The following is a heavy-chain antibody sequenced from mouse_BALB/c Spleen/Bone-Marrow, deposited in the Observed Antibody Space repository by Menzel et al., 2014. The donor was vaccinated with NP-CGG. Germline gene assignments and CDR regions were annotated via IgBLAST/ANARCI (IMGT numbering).Heavy chain of an antibody. CDR3: TRYGNSHYYAVDY. D-gene: IGHD1-1*01. V-gene: IGHV1-69*02. J-gene: IGHJ4*01. CDR1: GYTFTSYW. Sequence: SGAELVRPGASVKLSCRASGYTFTSYWINWGKQRPGQGLEWIGNIYPSDTYTNYNQRFKDKATLTVDKSSSTAYMQLSSPTSEDSAVYYCTRYGNSHYYAVDYWGQGTSVTVSS. CDR2: IYPSDTYT.